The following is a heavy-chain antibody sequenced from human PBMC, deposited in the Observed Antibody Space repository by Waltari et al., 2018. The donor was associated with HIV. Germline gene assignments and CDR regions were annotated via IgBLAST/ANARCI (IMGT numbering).Heavy chain of an antibody. CDR3: ATGMSSGKSVDY. J-gene: IGHJ4*02. CDR1: GGSFRGHY. D-gene: IGHD3-10*01. CDR2: VNHGGST. Sequence: QVQLHQWGAGLLKPSETLSLNCGVHGGSFRGHYWTWIRQPPGQGLEWIGEVNHGGSTNYNPSLKSRVTMSSDTSKTQFSLKLTSVTAADTAVYYCATGMSSGKSVDYWGQGTLVTVSS. V-gene: IGHV4-34*01.